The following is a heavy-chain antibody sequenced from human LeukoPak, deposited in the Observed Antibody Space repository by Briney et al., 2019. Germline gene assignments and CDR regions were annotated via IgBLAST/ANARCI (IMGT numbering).Heavy chain of an antibody. Sequence: GGSLRLSCAASGFTFSSYGMHWVRQAPGKGLEWVAVISYDGSNKYYADSVKGRFTISRDNSMDTLDLQVNSLRAEDTAVYYCAKAMQRLASIAARLNLFWANDAFDIWGRGTMVTVSS. V-gene: IGHV3-30*18. CDR3: AKAMQRLASIAARLNLFWANDAFDI. J-gene: IGHJ3*02. CDR2: ISYDGSNK. D-gene: IGHD6-6*01. CDR1: GFTFSSYG.